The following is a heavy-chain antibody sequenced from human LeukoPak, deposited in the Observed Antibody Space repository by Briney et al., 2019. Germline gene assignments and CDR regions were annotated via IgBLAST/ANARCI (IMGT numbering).Heavy chain of an antibody. J-gene: IGHJ3*02. CDR1: GYTFSTYA. D-gene: IGHD3-10*01. Sequence: PGGSLRLSCVGSGYTFSTYAMSWVRQAPGKGLEWVSAISGSGGSTYYADSVKGRFTISRDNSKNTLYLQMNSLRAEDTAVYYCAKDLGYYGSGPDAFDIWGQGTMVTVSS. CDR2: ISGSGGST. V-gene: IGHV3-23*01. CDR3: AKDLGYYGSGPDAFDI.